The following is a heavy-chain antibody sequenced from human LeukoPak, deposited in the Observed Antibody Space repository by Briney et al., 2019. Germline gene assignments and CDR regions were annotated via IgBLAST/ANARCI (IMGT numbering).Heavy chain of an antibody. J-gene: IGHJ5*02. CDR3: AREGLRYCSSTSCYKNWFDP. CDR2: IIPIFGTA. V-gene: IGHV1-69*06. D-gene: IGHD2-2*02. Sequence: SVKVSCKASGGTFSSYAISWVRQAPGQGLEWMGGIIPIFGTANYAQKFRGRVTITADKSTRTAYMELSSLRSEDTAVYYCAREGLRYCSSTSCYKNWFDPWGQGTLVTVSS. CDR1: GGTFSSYA.